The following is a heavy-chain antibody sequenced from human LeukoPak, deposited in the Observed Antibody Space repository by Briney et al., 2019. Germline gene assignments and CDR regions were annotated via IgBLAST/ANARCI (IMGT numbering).Heavy chain of an antibody. Sequence: GGSLRLSCAASGFTFSDYYMSWIRQAPGKGLEWVSYISSSGSTIYYADSVKGRFTISRDNAKNSLYLQMNSLRAEDTAVYYCARDGYSYGYSSVPFDYWGQGTLVTVSS. V-gene: IGHV3-11*04. D-gene: IGHD5-18*01. CDR1: GFTFSDYY. CDR2: ISSSGSTI. J-gene: IGHJ4*02. CDR3: ARDGYSYGYSSVPFDY.